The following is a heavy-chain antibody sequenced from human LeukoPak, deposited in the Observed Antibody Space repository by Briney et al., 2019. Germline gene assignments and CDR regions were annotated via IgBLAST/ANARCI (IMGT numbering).Heavy chain of an antibody. V-gene: IGHV1-2*02. CDR1: GYTFTGYY. J-gene: IGHJ6*03. CDR2: INPNSGGT. Sequence: ASVKVSCKASGYTFTGYYMHWVRQAPGQGLEWMGWINPNSGGTNYAQKFQGRVTMTRDTSISTAYMELSRLRSDDTAVYYCARASYYYDSSGYNYYYYMDVWGKGTTVTVSS. CDR3: ARASYYYDSSGYNYYYYMDV. D-gene: IGHD3-22*01.